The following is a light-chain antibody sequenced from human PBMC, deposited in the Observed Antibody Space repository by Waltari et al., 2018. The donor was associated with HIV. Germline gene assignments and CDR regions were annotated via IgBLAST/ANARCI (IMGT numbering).Light chain of an antibody. Sequence: EIVLTQSPATLSLSPGERATLSCRASQSVSSYLAWYQQKPGQAPRLLIYDASNRATGIPARFSGIGSGTDFTLTISSLEPEDFAVYYCQQRSNWPLTLGGGTKVEIK. J-gene: IGKJ4*01. V-gene: IGKV3-11*01. CDR2: DAS. CDR3: QQRSNWPLT. CDR1: QSVSSY.